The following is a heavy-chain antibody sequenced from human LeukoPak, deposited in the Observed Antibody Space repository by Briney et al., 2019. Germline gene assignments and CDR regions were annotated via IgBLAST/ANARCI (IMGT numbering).Heavy chain of an antibody. CDR3: ARDRGPIVVVPAAHNWFDP. V-gene: IGHV1-46*01. Sequence: ASVKVSCKASGYTFTSYYMHWVRQAPGQGLEWMGIINPSGGSTSYAQKFQGRVTMTRDTSTSTVYMELSSLRSEDTAVYYCARDRGPIVVVPAAHNWFDPWGQGTLVTVSS. D-gene: IGHD2-2*01. CDR2: INPSGGST. J-gene: IGHJ5*02. CDR1: GYTFTSYY.